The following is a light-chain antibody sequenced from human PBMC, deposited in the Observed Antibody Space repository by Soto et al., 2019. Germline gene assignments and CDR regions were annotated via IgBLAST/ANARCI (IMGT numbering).Light chain of an antibody. Sequence: DIQMTQSPSTLSASVGDRVTITCRASQSISSWLAWYQQKPGKAPKLLIYDASSLESGVPSRCSGSGSGTEFTLTISSLQPDDFATYYCQQYNSASFGQGTKVEIK. CDR2: DAS. CDR3: QQYNSAS. J-gene: IGKJ1*01. CDR1: QSISSW. V-gene: IGKV1-5*01.